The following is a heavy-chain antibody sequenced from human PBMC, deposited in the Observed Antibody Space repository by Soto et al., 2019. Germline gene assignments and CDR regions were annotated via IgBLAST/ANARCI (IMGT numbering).Heavy chain of an antibody. J-gene: IGHJ5*02. CDR2: INTDGSVA. V-gene: IGHV3-74*01. Sequence: EVQLVESGGGLVQPGESLRLSCAASGLTFSSYWMHWVRQAPGKGLVWVSRINTDGSVATYADSVKGRFTISRDNAKNSLFQQLTGRGAEAPGVYYCVGYMRWWPLHPWGREPLVTFPS. D-gene: IGHD2-15*01. CDR3: VGYMRWWPLHP. CDR1: GLTFSSYW.